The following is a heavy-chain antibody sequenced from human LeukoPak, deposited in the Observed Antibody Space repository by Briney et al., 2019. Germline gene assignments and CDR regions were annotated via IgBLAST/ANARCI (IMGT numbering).Heavy chain of an antibody. CDR3: ARGGVRGVIAFDI. V-gene: IGHV4-39*07. J-gene: IGHJ3*02. Sequence: SETLSLTCTVSSGSISTSNYYWGWVRQPPGKALEWIGNIFYSGSTYYSPSLKSRVTISLDTSRNQFSLKLNSVTAADTAVYYCARGGVRGVIAFDIWGQGTMVTVSS. CDR2: IFYSGST. D-gene: IGHD3-10*01. CDR1: SGSISTSNYY.